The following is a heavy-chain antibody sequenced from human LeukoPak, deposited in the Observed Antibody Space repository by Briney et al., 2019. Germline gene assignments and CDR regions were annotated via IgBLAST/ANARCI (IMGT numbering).Heavy chain of an antibody. CDR2: INHSGST. Sequence: SETLSLTCAVYGGSFSGYYWSWIRQPPGKGLEWIGEINHSGSTNYSPSLKSRVTISVDTSKNQFSLKLSSVTAADTAVYYCARGGYGYSSSWYSGWFDPWGQGTLVTVSS. J-gene: IGHJ5*02. V-gene: IGHV4-34*01. D-gene: IGHD6-13*01. CDR1: GGSFSGYY. CDR3: ARGGYGYSSSWYSGWFDP.